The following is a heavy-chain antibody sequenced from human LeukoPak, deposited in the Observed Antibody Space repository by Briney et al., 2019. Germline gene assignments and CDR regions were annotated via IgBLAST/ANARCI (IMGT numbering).Heavy chain of an antibody. CDR2: ISAYNGNT. D-gene: IGHD6-13*01. Sequence: VASVKVSCKASGYTFTSYGISWVRQAPGQGLEWMGWISAYNGNTNYAQKLQGRVTMTTDTSTSTAYMELRSLRSDDTAVYYCARDKVPSSWYWYYFDYWGQGTLVTVSS. CDR1: GYTFTSYG. V-gene: IGHV1-18*01. CDR3: ARDKVPSSWYWYYFDY. J-gene: IGHJ4*02.